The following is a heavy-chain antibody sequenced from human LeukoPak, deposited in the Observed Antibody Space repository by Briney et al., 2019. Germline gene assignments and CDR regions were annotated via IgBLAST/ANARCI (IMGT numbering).Heavy chain of an antibody. Sequence: GGSLRLSCAASGFTFSNYAMSWVRQAPGKGLEWVAGISGTGGSTHYADSVKGRFTISRDNAKNTLYLQMNSLRAEDTAVYYCARDTYYDFWSGYYYFDYWGQGTLVTVSS. CDR3: ARDTYYDFWSGYYYFDY. D-gene: IGHD3-3*01. J-gene: IGHJ4*02. CDR2: ISGTGGST. V-gene: IGHV3-23*01. CDR1: GFTFSNYA.